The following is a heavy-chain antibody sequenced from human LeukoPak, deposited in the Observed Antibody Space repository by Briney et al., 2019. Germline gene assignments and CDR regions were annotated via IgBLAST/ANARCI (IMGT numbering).Heavy chain of an antibody. J-gene: IGHJ6*02. CDR2: ISGSGGST. D-gene: IGHD2-15*01. CDR3: AKAPPAATNYYYGMDV. V-gene: IGHV3-23*01. Sequence: GGSLRLSCAASGFTFSSYAMSWVRQAPGKGLEWVSAISGSGGSTYYADSVKGRFTISRDNSKNTLYLQMNSLRAEDTAVYHCAKAPPAATNYYYGMDVWGQGTTVTVSS. CDR1: GFTFSSYA.